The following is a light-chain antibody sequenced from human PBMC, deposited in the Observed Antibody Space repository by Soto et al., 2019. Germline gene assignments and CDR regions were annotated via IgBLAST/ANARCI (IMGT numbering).Light chain of an antibody. CDR2: SNT. CDR3: ASWDDSLKGPV. V-gene: IGLV1-44*01. Sequence: QSVLSQPPSASGTPGQTVTISCSGSRSNIGRNIVNWYQQLPGTAPKLLIYSNTQRPSGVPDRFSASKSGTSASLAISGLQSDNAADYYCASWDDSLKGPVFGGGTKLTVL. CDR1: RSNIGRNI. J-gene: IGLJ3*02.